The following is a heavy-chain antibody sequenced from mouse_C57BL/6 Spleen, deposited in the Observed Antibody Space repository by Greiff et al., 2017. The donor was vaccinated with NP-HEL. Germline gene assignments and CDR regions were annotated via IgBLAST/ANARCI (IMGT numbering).Heavy chain of an antibody. J-gene: IGHJ3*01. Sequence: VQLQQSGPELVKPGASVKISCKASGYTFTDYYMNWVKQSHGKSLEWIGDINPNNGGTSYNQKFKGKATLTVDKSSSTAYMELRSLTSEDSAVYYCARETITTVEGGFAYWGQGTLVTVSA. CDR1: GYTFTDYY. CDR3: ARETITTVEGGFAY. CDR2: INPNNGGT. V-gene: IGHV1-26*01. D-gene: IGHD1-1*01.